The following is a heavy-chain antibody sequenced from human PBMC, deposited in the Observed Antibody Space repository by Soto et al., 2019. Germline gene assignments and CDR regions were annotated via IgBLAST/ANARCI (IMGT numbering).Heavy chain of an antibody. CDR3: ARRRSTVTTAWFYHAMDV. D-gene: IGHD4-17*01. V-gene: IGHV3-33*01. J-gene: IGHJ6*02. CDR2: IWFDGSNK. Sequence: QVQLVESGGGVVHPGTSLSLSCAASGFSFSASGMHWVRQAPGKGLEWGAVIWFDGSNKYYAESVTGRFTISRDNSKNTVDLQMDRVRAYDTAVYYCARRRSTVTTAWFYHAMDVWGQGTTVTVSS. CDR1: GFSFSASG.